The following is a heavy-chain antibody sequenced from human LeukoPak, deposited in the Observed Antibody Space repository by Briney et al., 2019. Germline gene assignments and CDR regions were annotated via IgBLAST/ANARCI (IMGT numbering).Heavy chain of an antibody. CDR2: IHYSGNT. Sequence: SETLSLACGISGDSIRRNYWSWIRQPPGKGLEWIGYIHYSGNTNYNPSLKSRVSISVDTSKNQFSLKLTSVTAADTAVYYCAAYRSGTHYNSYYFDDWGQGTLVIVSS. D-gene: IGHD3-10*01. CDR3: AAYRSGTHYNSYYFDD. CDR1: GDSIRRNY. J-gene: IGHJ4*02. V-gene: IGHV4-59*08.